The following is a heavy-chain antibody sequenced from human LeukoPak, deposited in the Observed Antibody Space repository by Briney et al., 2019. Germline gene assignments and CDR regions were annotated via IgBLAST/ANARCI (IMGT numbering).Heavy chain of an antibody. CDR2: ISYDGSNK. Sequence: PGRSLRLSCAASGFTFYSYGMHWVRQAPGKGLEWVAAISYDGSNKYDADSVKGRFTISRDNSKNTLYLQMNSLRAEDTAVYYCARDNAGGPGKDSYGSDYWGQGTLVTVSS. J-gene: IGHJ4*02. V-gene: IGHV3-30-3*01. D-gene: IGHD5-18*01. CDR3: ARDNAGGPGKDSYGSDY. CDR1: GFTFYSYG.